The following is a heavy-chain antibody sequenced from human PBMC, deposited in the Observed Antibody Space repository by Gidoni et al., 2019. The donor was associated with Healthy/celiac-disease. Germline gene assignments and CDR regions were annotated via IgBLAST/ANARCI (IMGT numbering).Heavy chain of an antibody. Sequence: EVQLLVSRGGSVQPAWSLRLSCAAPGFTFDDYAMHWVRQAPGTGLEWVSGISWNSGSKGYADSVKGRFTISRDNAKNSLYLQMNSLRAEDTALYHCAKDIGVVPAAMHYWGQGTLVTVSS. D-gene: IGHD2-2*01. CDR3: AKDIGVVPAAMHY. V-gene: IGHV3-9*01. CDR2: ISWNSGSK. J-gene: IGHJ4*02. CDR1: GFTFDDYA.